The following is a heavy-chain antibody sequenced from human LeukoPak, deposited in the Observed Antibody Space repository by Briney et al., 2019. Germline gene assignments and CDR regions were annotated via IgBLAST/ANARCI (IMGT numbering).Heavy chain of an antibody. CDR1: GFPFSNYA. Sequence: GGSXRLACAASGFPFSNYAMTWVRQAPGXGLXXVAAISGNGGSTYYADSVKGRFTISRDNSGNTVYLRINSLRAEDTALYFCAKCDGFDNWNPYPLDHWGQGSLVTVSS. V-gene: IGHV3-23*01. CDR2: ISGNGGST. D-gene: IGHD1-20*01. CDR3: AKCDGFDNWNPYPLDH. J-gene: IGHJ1*01.